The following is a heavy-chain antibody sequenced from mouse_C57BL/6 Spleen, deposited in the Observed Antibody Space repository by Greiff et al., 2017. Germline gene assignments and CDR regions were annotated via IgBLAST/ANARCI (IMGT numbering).Heavy chain of an antibody. D-gene: IGHD1-1*01. CDR1: GFNIKDDY. J-gene: IGHJ3*01. CDR2: IDPENGDT. CDR3: TTPYYYGPGAY. V-gene: IGHV14-4*01. Sequence: EVQLQQSGAELVRPGASVKLSCTASGFNIKDDYMHWVKQRPEQGLEWIGWIDPENGDTEYASKFQGKATITADTSSNTAYLQLSSLTSEDTAVYYCTTPYYYGPGAYWGQGTLVTVSA.